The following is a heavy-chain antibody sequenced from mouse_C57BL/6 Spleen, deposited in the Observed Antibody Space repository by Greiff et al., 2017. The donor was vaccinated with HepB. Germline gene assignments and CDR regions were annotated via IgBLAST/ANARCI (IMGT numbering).Heavy chain of an antibody. CDR1: GYTFTDYN. D-gene: IGHD1-1*01. V-gene: IGHV1-18*01. Sequence: EVQLQQSGPELVKPGASVKIPCKASGYTFTDYNMDWVKQSHGKSLEWIGDINPNNGGTIYNQKFKGKATLTVDKSSSTAYMELRSLTSEDTAVYYCARGLYYYGSSYDYFDYWGQGTTLTVSS. CDR3: ARGLYYYGSSYDYFDY. J-gene: IGHJ2*01. CDR2: INPNNGGT.